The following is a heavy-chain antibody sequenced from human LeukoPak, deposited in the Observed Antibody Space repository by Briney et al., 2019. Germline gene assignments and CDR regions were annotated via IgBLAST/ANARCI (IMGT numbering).Heavy chain of an antibody. CDR1: GFTFSSYG. CDR2: IRNDGSNK. CDR3: AKRGTVHVVDTAMAGGLSFDY. J-gene: IGHJ4*02. Sequence: PGGSLRLSCAASGFTFSSYGMHWVRQAPGKGLEWVAFIRNDGSNKYYADSVKGRFTISRDKSRNTLYLQMNSLRAEDTAVYYCAKRGTVHVVDTAMAGGLSFDYWGQGTPVTVSS. D-gene: IGHD5-18*01. V-gene: IGHV3-30*02.